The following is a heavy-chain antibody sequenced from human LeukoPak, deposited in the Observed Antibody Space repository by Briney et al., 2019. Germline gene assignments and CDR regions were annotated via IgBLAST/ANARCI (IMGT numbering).Heavy chain of an antibody. V-gene: IGHV3-48*03. Sequence: GGSLRLSCAASGFTFSSYEMNWVRQAPGKGLEWVSYISSSGSTIYYADSVKGRFTISRDNAKNSLYLQMNILRAEGTGVYYGARDGQYNWKYVDAFDIWGQGTMVTVSS. J-gene: IGHJ3*02. CDR2: ISSSGSTI. CDR3: ARDGQYNWKYVDAFDI. CDR1: GFTFSSYE. D-gene: IGHD1-7*01.